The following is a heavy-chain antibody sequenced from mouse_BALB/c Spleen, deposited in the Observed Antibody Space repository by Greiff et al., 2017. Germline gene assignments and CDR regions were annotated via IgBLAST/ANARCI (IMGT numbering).Heavy chain of an antibody. V-gene: IGHV1-9*01. CDR2: ILPGSGST. CDR3: ARRDYGYPWFAY. D-gene: IGHD2-2*01. Sequence: QVQLQQSGAELMKPGASVKISCKATGYTFSSYWIEWVKQRPGHGLEWIGEILPGSGSTNYNEKFKGKATFTADTSSNTAYMQLSSLTSEDSAVYYCARRDYGYPWFAYWGQGTLVTVSA. J-gene: IGHJ3*01. CDR1: GYTFSSYW.